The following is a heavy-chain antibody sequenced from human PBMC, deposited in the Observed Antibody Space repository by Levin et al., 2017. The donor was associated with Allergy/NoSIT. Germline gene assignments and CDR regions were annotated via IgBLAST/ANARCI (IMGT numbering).Heavy chain of an antibody. V-gene: IGHV3-53*01. D-gene: IGHD1-20*01. CDR3: ARDLQTDYSWTRFDP. CDR1: GFTVSSNY. J-gene: IGHJ5*02. CDR2: IYSGGST. Sequence: GGSLRLSCAASGFTVSSNYMSWVRQAPGKGLEWVSVIYSGGSTYYADSVKGRFTISRDNSKNTLYLQMNSLRAEDTAVYYCARDLQTDYSWTRFDPWGQGTLVTVSS.